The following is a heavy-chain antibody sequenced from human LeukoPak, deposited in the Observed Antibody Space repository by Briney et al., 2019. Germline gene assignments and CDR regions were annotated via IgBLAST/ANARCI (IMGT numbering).Heavy chain of an antibody. CDR2: MKPDGTEK. Sequence: PGGSLRFSCVASGFTFTDYWINWVRQAPGEGLEWVAHMKPDGTEKYYLDSVKGRFTISRDNAKNSLYLQMNSLRPEDTAVYYCARDAGYGYWVVDHWGQGTLVTVTS. V-gene: IGHV3-7*01. J-gene: IGHJ4*02. D-gene: IGHD5-18*01. CDR3: ARDAGYGYWVVDH. CDR1: GFTFTDYW.